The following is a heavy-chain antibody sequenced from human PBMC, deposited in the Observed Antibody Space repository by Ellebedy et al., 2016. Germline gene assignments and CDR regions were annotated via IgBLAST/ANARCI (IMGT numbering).Heavy chain of an antibody. D-gene: IGHD2-8*01. CDR1: GFTVSSNY. J-gene: IGHJ5*02. CDR2: IYSGGTT. CDR3: ATRILDGA. Sequence: GGSLRLSCAASGFTVSSNYMSWVRQAPGKGLEWISVIYSGGTTNYADSVKGRFTISRETSKNTLYLQMNNLRAEDTAVYYCATRILDGAWGQGTLVTVSS. V-gene: IGHV3-53*01.